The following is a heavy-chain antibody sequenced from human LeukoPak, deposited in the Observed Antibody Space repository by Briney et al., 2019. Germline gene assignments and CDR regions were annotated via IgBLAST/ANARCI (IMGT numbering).Heavy chain of an antibody. V-gene: IGHV1-8*01. CDR3: ARVIGYCSSTSCSYYFDY. CDR2: MNPNSGNT. J-gene: IGHJ4*02. D-gene: IGHD2-2*01. CDR1: GYTFTSYD. Sequence: GASVKVSCKASGYTFTSYDINWMRQATGQGLEWMGWMNPNSGNTGCAQKFQGRVTMTRNTSISTAYMELSSLRSEDTAVYYCARVIGYCSSTSCSYYFDYWGQGTLVTVSS.